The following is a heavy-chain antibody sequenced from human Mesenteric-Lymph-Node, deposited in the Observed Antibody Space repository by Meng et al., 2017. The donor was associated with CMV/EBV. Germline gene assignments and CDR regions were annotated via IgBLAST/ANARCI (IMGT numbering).Heavy chain of an antibody. CDR2: IRYDGSNK. CDR1: FTFSNYG. J-gene: IGHJ5*02. Sequence: FTFSNYGMHWVRQAPGKGLEWVAFIRYDGSNKYYADSVKGRFTISRDNSKNTLYLQMNSLRAEDTAVYYCAKDVYDSSGYYLNWFDPWGQGTLVTVSS. D-gene: IGHD3-22*01. CDR3: AKDVYDSSGYYLNWFDP. V-gene: IGHV3-30*02.